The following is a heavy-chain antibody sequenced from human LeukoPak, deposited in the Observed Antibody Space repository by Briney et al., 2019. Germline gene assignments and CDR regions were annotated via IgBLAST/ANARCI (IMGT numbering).Heavy chain of an antibody. J-gene: IGHJ3*01. CDR1: GFTFSNYW. CDR3: GIDPNGDYIGAFDF. V-gene: IGHV3-23*01. Sequence: GGSLRLSCAASGFTFSNYWMTWVRQAPGKGLEWVSSITGSGTTTRYADSVKGRFTISRDNSVDTLYLQVNSLSAEDTAVYYCGIDPNGDYIGAFDFWGQGTKVTASS. D-gene: IGHD4-17*01. CDR2: ITGSGTTT.